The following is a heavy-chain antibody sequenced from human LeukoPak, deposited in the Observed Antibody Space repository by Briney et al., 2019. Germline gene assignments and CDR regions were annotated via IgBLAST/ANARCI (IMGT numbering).Heavy chain of an antibody. CDR1: GYTLTELS. Sequence: GASVKVSCKVSGYTLTELSMHWVRQAPGKGLEWMGGFDPEDGETNYAQKFQGRVTITADESTSTAYMELSSLRSEDTAVYYCARWRGSGSYYNEFPYYYYYYGMDVWGQGTTVTVSS. CDR3: ARWRGSGSYYNEFPYYYYYYGMDV. J-gene: IGHJ6*02. CDR2: FDPEDGET. V-gene: IGHV1-24*01. D-gene: IGHD3-10*01.